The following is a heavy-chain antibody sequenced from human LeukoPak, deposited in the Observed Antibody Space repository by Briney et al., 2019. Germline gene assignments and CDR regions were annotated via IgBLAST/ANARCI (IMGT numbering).Heavy chain of an antibody. CDR3: ARDRGYSTFDY. D-gene: IGHD4-23*01. Sequence: GGSLRLSCAASGFSLRNYWMTWVCQSPGKGLEWVAIINPDGSGKYSVDSVKGRFTISRDNAKNSLFLQMNSLRVDDTAVYYCARDRGYSTFDYWGQGTLVTVSS. CDR2: INPDGSGK. CDR1: GFSLRNYW. V-gene: IGHV3-7*01. J-gene: IGHJ4*02.